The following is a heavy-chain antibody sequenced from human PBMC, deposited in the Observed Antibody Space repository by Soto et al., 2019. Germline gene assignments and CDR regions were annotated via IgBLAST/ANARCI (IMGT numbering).Heavy chain of an antibody. CDR2: IGPYNGNT. D-gene: IGHD2-15*01. CDR1: GYTFNNYG. CDR3: ARCYCSVGSCYTCWHFDL. J-gene: IGHJ2*01. V-gene: IGHV1-18*01. Sequence: QVQLVQSGAEVKKPGASVKVSCKASGYTFNNYGISWVRQAPGQGLEWMGWIGPYNGNTDHAQNFQGRVTMTTDTSTNTAYMELRSMRPDDTALYYCARCYCSVGSCYTCWHFDLWGRGTLVTVSS.